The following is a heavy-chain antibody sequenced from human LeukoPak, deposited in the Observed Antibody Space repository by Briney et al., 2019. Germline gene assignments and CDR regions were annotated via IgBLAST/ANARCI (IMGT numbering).Heavy chain of an antibody. CDR3: ARGRGTGGGYDLPVHFDY. D-gene: IGHD5-12*01. CDR2: INHSGST. J-gene: IGHJ4*02. CDR1: GGSFSGYY. V-gene: IGHV4-34*01. Sequence: SETLSLTCAVYGGSFSGYYWSWVRQAPGKGLEWIGEINHSGSTNYNPSFTRRGTIPVDTSKNQFSLKLRSVTAADTAVYYCARGRGTGGGYDLPVHFDYWGQGTLVTVSS.